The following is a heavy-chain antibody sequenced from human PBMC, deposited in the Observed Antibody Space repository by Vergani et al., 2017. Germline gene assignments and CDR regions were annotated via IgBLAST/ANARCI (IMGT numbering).Heavy chain of an antibody. CDR3: ARDLSGSPFWD. J-gene: IGHJ4*02. CDR2: ISSNGGST. V-gene: IGHV3-64*01. D-gene: IGHD3-16*01. CDR1: GFTFSSYA. Sequence: EVQLVESGGGLVQPGGSLRLSCAASGFTFSSYAMHWVRQAPGKGLEYVSAISSNGGSTYYANSVKGRFTISRDNSKNTLYLQMGSLRAEDTAVYYCARDLSGSPFWDWGQGTLVTVSS.